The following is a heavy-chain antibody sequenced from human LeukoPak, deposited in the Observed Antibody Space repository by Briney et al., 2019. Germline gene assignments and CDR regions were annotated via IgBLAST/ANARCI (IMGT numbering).Heavy chain of an antibody. CDR1: GFTFRSYE. Sequence: GGSLRLSCAASGFTFRSYEMNWVRQAPGKGLEWVSCITSGSTIYYADSVKGRFTISRDNAKNSLYLQMNSLSAEDTAVYYCARGRSYYDSSGRFDYWGQGTLVTVSS. CDR3: ARGRSYYDSSGRFDY. CDR2: ITSGSTI. V-gene: IGHV3-48*03. J-gene: IGHJ4*02. D-gene: IGHD3-22*01.